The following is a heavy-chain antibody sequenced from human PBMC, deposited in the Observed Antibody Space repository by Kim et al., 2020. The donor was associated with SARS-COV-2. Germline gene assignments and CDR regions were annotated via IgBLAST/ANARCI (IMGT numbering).Heavy chain of an antibody. CDR3: TRRPRDEGVPRYCSGGSCYSENAFDI. V-gene: IGHV3-73*01. CDR1: GFTFSGSA. D-gene: IGHD2-15*01. J-gene: IGHJ3*02. CDR2: IRSKANSYAT. Sequence: GGSLRLSCAASGFTFSGSAMHWVRQASGKGLEWVGRIRSKANSYATAYAASVKGRFTISRDDSKNTAYLQMNSLKTEDTTVYYCTRRPRDEGVPRYCSGGSCYSENAFDIWGQGTMVTVSS.